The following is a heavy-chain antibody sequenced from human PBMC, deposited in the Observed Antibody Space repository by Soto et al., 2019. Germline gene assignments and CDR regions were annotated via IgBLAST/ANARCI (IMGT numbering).Heavy chain of an antibody. CDR1: GFTFSSYG. CDR2: ISYDGNNK. CDR3: AREAGKVSFDY. Sequence: QVHLVQSGGGVVQPGRSLRLSCAVSGFTFSSYGMHWVRQAPGKGLEWVAVISYDGNNKYYTDSVKGRFTISRDNSKNTLYLQTHFLRTEDTAVYYCAREAGKVSFDYWGQGTLVAVSS. V-gene: IGHV3-30*03. J-gene: IGHJ4*02. D-gene: IGHD4-4*01.